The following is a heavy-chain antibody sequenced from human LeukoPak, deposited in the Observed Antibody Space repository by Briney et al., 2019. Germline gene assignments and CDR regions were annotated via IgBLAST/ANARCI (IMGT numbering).Heavy chain of an antibody. J-gene: IGHJ4*02. V-gene: IGHV3-23*01. CDR1: GFTFSSYE. D-gene: IGHD4-17*01. Sequence: PGGSLRLSCAASGFTFSSYEMNWVRQAPGKGLEWVSSISGSGCSTYYADSVKGRFTISRDNSKNTRYLQMNSLRAEDTAVYYCAKHLSYGEGEFDYWGQGTLVTVSS. CDR3: AKHLSYGEGEFDY. CDR2: ISGSGCST.